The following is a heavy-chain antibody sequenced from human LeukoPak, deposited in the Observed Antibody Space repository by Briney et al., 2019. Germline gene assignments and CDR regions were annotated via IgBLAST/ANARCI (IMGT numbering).Heavy chain of an antibody. D-gene: IGHD3-10*01. CDR3: ARAVMVRGVIIKVDY. CDR2: IYPGDSDT. Sequence: GESLKISCKGSGYSFTSYWIGWVRQMPGKGLEWMGIIYPGDSDTRYSPSFQGQVTISADKSISTAYLQWSSLKASDTAMYYCARAVMVRGVIIKVDYWGQGTLVTVSS. CDR1: GYSFTSYW. V-gene: IGHV5-51*01. J-gene: IGHJ4*02.